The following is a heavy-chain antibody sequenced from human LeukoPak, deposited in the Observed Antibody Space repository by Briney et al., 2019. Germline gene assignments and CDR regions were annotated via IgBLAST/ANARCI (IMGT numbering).Heavy chain of an antibody. Sequence: PGGSLRLSCAASGFTFSSYAMHWVRQAPGKGLEWVAVISYDGSNKYYADSVKGRFTISRDNSENTLYLQMNSLRTEDTALYYCAKDNRNYYIDYWGQGTLVTVSS. D-gene: IGHD3-10*01. V-gene: IGHV3-30-3*01. CDR2: ISYDGSNK. J-gene: IGHJ4*02. CDR3: AKDNRNYYIDY. CDR1: GFTFSSYA.